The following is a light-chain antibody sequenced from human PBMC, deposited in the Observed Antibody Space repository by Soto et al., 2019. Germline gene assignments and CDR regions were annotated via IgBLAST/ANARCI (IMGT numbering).Light chain of an antibody. CDR1: SSDVGGHNY. CDR2: SVS. V-gene: IGLV2-11*01. CDR3: CSYAGSYTYV. Sequence: QSFLTQPRSVSGSPGQSVTISCTGTSSDVGGHNYVSWYQQYPGKAPRLLLSSVSKRPSGVPDRFSGSKSGNTASLTISGLQAEDEADYYCCSYAGSYTYVFGTGTKVTVL. J-gene: IGLJ1*01.